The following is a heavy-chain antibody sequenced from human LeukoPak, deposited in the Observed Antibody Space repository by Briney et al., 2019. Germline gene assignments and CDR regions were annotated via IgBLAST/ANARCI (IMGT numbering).Heavy chain of an antibody. CDR3: ARSGRGTYYYFDL. Sequence: ASVKVSCKASGYTFTRYGISWARQAPGQGPEWMGWISGSTGNTNYAQKLQGRVTMTAETSTGTAYMDLRNLRFDDTAVYFCARSGRGTYYYFDLWGQGTLVTVSS. CDR1: GYTFTRYG. J-gene: IGHJ4*02. V-gene: IGHV1-18*01. D-gene: IGHD1-26*01. CDR2: ISGSTGNT.